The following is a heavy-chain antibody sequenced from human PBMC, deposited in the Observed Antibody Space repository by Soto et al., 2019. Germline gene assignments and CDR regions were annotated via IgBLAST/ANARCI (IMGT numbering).Heavy chain of an antibody. Sequence: QVQLVQSGAEVKKPGASVKVSCKASGYTFTGYYMHWVRQAPGQGLEWMGWINPNSGGTNYAQKFQGWVTMTRDTSISTAYMELSRLRSDDTAXXXXARGDYGDLYYFDYWGQGTLVTVSS. CDR1: GYTFTGYY. D-gene: IGHD4-17*01. V-gene: IGHV1-2*04. CDR3: ARGDYGDLYYFDY. J-gene: IGHJ4*02. CDR2: INPNSGGT.